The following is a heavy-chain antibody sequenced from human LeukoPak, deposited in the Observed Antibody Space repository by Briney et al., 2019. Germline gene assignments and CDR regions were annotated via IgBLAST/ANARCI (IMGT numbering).Heavy chain of an antibody. Sequence: GGSLRLSCAASGFTFSSYGMHWVRQAPGKGLEWVAVILNDGSQEKYADSVKGRFTISRDNSKNTLFLQMNSLRAEGTAVYYCARDDVLGDNALDIWGQGTMVTVSS. CDR2: ILNDGSQE. CDR3: ARDDVLGDNALDI. CDR1: GFTFSSYG. J-gene: IGHJ3*02. V-gene: IGHV3-33*01. D-gene: IGHD2-8*02.